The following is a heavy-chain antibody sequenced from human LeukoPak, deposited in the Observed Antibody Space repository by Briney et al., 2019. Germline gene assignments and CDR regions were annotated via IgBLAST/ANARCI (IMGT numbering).Heavy chain of an antibody. J-gene: IGHJ4*02. CDR3: ARTSPTSHFDF. Sequence: GGSLRLSCVASGFTSTTYWMHWVRQAPGKGLVWVSRINGDGSNSNYADSVKGRFTISRDNARNTLYLQMNGLRAEDTALYYCARTSPTSHFDFWGQGTLVTVSS. CDR1: GFTSTTYW. CDR2: INGDGSNS. D-gene: IGHD3-16*01. V-gene: IGHV3-74*01.